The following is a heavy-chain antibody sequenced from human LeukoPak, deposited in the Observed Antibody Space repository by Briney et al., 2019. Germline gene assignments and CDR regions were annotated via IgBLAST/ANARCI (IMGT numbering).Heavy chain of an antibody. V-gene: IGHV3-21*01. J-gene: IGHJ4*02. D-gene: IGHD1-26*01. CDR1: GFTFSSYS. CDR3: ARWGVGATGLDY. Sequence: GGSLRLSCAASGFTFSSYSMNWVRQAPGKGLEGVSSISSSSSYIYYADSVKGRFTISRDNAKNSLYLQMNSMRAEDTAVYYCARWGVGATGLDYWGQGTLVTVSS. CDR2: ISSSSSYI.